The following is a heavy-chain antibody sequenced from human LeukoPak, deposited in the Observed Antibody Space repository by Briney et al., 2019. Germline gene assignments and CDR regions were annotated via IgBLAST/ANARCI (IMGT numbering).Heavy chain of an antibody. CDR3: ARRQASIAAAGTDYYYYMDV. J-gene: IGHJ6*03. CDR2: IIPIFGTA. V-gene: IGHV1-69*13. D-gene: IGHD6-13*01. Sequence: ASVKVSCKASGGTFSSYAISWVRQAPGQGLEWMGGIIPIFGTANYAQKFQGRVTITADESTSTAYMELSSLRSEDTAVYYCARRQASIAAAGTDYYYYMDVWGKGTTVTVSS. CDR1: GGTFSSYA.